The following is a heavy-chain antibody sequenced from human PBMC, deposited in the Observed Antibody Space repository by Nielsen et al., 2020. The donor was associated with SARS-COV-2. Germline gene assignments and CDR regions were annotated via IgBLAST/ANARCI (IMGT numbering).Heavy chain of an antibody. CDR1: GFTFSSYG. CDR2: ISWNSGSI. J-gene: IGHJ6*02. Sequence: GGSLRLSCAASGFTFSSYGMHWVRQAPGKGLGWVSGISWNSGSIGYADSVKGRFTISRDNAKNSLYLQMNSLRAEDTALYYCAKDPLWFGDSNGMDVWGQGTTVTVSS. D-gene: IGHD3-10*01. CDR3: AKDPLWFGDSNGMDV. V-gene: IGHV3-9*01.